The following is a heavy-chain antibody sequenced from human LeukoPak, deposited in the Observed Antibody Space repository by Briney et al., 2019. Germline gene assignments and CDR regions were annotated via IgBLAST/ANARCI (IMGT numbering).Heavy chain of an antibody. J-gene: IGHJ4*02. CDR2: IYHTGST. CDR3: GRLGYGGNYLIYY. Sequence: SQTLSLTCTVSGGSISTSCWSWIRQPPGKGMEWIGYIYHTGSTNYHPSPKSRVTISVVTSKNQFSLKLSSVTAADAAVYYCGRLGYGGNYLIYYWGQGTLVAVSS. CDR1: GGSISTSC. D-gene: IGHD1-26*01. V-gene: IGHV4-59*08.